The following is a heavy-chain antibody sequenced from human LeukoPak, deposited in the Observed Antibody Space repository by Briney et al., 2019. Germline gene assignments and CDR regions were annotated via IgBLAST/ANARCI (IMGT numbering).Heavy chain of an antibody. CDR1: GFTFSSYS. J-gene: IGHJ4*02. Sequence: GGSLRLSCAASGFTFSSYSMNWVRQAPGKGLEWVSSISSSSSYIYYADSVKGRFTISRDSAKNSLYLQMNSLRAEDTAVYYCARDHFGLQATFFYWGQGTLVTVSS. D-gene: IGHD3-3*02. CDR3: ARDHFGLQATFFY. V-gene: IGHV3-21*01. CDR2: ISSSSSYI.